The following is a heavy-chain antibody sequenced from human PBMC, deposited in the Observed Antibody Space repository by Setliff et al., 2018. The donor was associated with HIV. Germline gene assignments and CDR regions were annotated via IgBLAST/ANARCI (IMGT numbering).Heavy chain of an antibody. V-gene: IGHV4-61*09. CDR3: AKRTFGSGRLDP. CDR1: GDSISSGSYY. Sequence: SETLSLTCSVSGDSISSGSYYWSWIRLPAGKGLEWIGQTHTTGSTNYNPSLKSRVTISMDTSKNQFSLNLNSVTATDTAVYYCAKRTFGSGRLDPWGQGTLVTV. CDR2: THTTGST. J-gene: IGHJ5*02. D-gene: IGHD3-16*01.